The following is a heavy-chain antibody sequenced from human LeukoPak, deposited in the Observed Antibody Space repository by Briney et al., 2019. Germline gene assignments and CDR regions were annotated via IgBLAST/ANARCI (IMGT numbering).Heavy chain of an antibody. J-gene: IGHJ4*02. CDR1: GVSISSSNSY. V-gene: IGHV4-39*01. CDR2: IYYSGNT. Sequence: SETLSLTCTVSGVSISSSNSYWGWIRQPPGKGLEWIGSIYYSGNTYYNASLKSQVSISIDTSKNQFSLRLTSVTAADTAVYYCASGSGSYLTNFDYWGQGTLVTVSS. D-gene: IGHD3-10*01. CDR3: ASGSGSYLTNFDY.